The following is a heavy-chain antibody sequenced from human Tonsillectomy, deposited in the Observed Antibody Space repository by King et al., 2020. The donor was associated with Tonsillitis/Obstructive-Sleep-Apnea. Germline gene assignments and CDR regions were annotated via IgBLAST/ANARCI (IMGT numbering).Heavy chain of an antibody. CDR2: VKTNSEGGTA. D-gene: IGHD3-3*01. V-gene: IGHV3-15*01. CDR3: TTGSVEGY. J-gene: IGHJ4*02. CDR1: GFTINNAW. Sequence: VQLVESGGGLVQPRGSLRLSCAASGFTINNAWMNWVRQAPGKGLEWVARVKTNSEGGTADYPTPVKGRFTISRDDSKNTLYLQMNSLKSEDTAVYYCTTGSVEGYWGQGTLVTVSS.